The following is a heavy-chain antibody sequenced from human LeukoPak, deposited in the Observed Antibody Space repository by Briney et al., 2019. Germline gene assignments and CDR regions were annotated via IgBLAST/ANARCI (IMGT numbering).Heavy chain of an antibody. Sequence: GRSLRLSCAASGFTFSSYAMHWVRQAPGKGLEWVAVISYDGSNKYYADSVKGRFTISRDNSKNTLYLQMNSLRAEDTAVYYCARRSVPAAIGSWFDPWGQGTLVTVSS. CDR1: GFTFSSYA. CDR3: ARRSVPAAIGSWFDP. J-gene: IGHJ5*02. V-gene: IGHV3-30*04. D-gene: IGHD2-2*02. CDR2: ISYDGSNK.